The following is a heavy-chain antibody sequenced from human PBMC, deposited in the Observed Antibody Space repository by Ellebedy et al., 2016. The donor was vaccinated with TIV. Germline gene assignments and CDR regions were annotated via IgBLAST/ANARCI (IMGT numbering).Heavy chain of an antibody. Sequence: ASVKVSXXASGYTFTSYAMHWVRQAPGQRLEWMGWINAGNGNTKYSQKFQGRVTITRDTSASTAYMELSSLRSEDTAVYYCARDKTIFGVVMLVDYGMDVWGQGTTVTVSS. CDR3: ARDKTIFGVVMLVDYGMDV. V-gene: IGHV1-3*01. J-gene: IGHJ6*02. CDR2: INAGNGNT. CDR1: GYTFTSYA. D-gene: IGHD3-3*01.